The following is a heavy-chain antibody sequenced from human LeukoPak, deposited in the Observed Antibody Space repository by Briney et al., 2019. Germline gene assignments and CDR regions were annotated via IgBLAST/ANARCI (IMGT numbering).Heavy chain of an antibody. CDR1: GYSFTSYW. Sequence: GESLKISCKGSGYSFTSYWIGWVRQMPGKGLEWMGIIYPSDSDTRYSPSFQGQVTISADKSISTAYLQWSSLEASDTAMYYCARRCITMVRGPLEGCGFDPWGQGTLVTVSS. CDR3: ARRCITMVRGPLEGCGFDP. D-gene: IGHD3-10*01. CDR2: IYPSDSDT. V-gene: IGHV5-51*01. J-gene: IGHJ5*02.